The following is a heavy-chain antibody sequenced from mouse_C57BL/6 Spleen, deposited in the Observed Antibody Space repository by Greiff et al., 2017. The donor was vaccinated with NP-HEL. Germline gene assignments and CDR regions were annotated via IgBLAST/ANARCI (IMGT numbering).Heavy chain of an antibody. Sequence: QVQLKESGAELVKPGASVKISCKASGYAFSSYWMNWVKQRPGKGLEWIGQIYPGDGDTNYNGKFKGKATLTADKSSSTAYMQLSSLTSEDSAVYFCAPFITTVVAPFAYWGQGTLVTVSA. J-gene: IGHJ3*01. CDR1: GYAFSSYW. V-gene: IGHV1-80*01. CDR3: APFITTVVAPFAY. D-gene: IGHD1-1*01. CDR2: IYPGDGDT.